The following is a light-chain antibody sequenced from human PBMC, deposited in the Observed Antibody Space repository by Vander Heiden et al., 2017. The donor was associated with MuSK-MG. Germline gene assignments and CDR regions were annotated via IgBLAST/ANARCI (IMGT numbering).Light chain of an antibody. J-gene: IGKJ1*01. CDR3: MQALQTPWT. CDR1: QSLLHNSGYSY. CDR2: LGS. V-gene: IGKV2-28*01. Sequence: IAMTQSPLSLPVTPGEPPSSSSKSSQSLLHNSGYSYVQWYLQKQGQSQQLLIYLGSNRASGVPDRFSGSGSGTDFTLKISRVGTEDGGVYYCMQALQTPWTFGQGTKVEIK.